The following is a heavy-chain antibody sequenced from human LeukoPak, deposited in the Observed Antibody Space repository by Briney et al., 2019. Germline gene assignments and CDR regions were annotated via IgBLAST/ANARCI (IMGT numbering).Heavy chain of an antibody. CDR3: ARGYDFWSGVMSDAFYI. Sequence: ASETLSLTCTVSGVSISSHYLSWVRQTPGKGLEWIGHIYHSGNTKYNSALKGRGTISADASTNQFALTLSSVTAADTAVFFCARGYDFWSGVMSDAFYIWGRGTKVTVSS. D-gene: IGHD3-3*01. V-gene: IGHV4-59*11. J-gene: IGHJ3*02. CDR1: GVSISSHY. CDR2: IYHSGNT.